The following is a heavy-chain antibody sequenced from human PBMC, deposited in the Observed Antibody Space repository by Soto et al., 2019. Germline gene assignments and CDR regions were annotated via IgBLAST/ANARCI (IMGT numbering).Heavy chain of an antibody. CDR1: GYPFTNYG. V-gene: IGHV1-18*04. Sequence: SVQASCKASGYPFTNYGISWVRQAPGQGLEWMGWISAYNGNTNYAQKLQGRVTMTTDTSTSTAYMELRSLRSDDTAVYYCAREDGTDGICGYGIDVGGR. D-gene: IGHD2-8*01. CDR2: ISAYNGNT. CDR3: AREDGTDGICGYGIDV. J-gene: IGHJ2*01.